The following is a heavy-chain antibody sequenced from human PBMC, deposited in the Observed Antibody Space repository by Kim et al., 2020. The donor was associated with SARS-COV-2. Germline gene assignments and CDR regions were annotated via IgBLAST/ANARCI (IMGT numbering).Heavy chain of an antibody. D-gene: IGHD3-3*01. Sequence: GGSLRLSCAASGFTFSNYGMHWVRQAPGKGLEWVAVIWYDGSNKYYADSVKGRFTISRDNSKNTLYLQMNSLRAEDTAVYYCAGGYDFWSGLNAFNIWGQGTMVTVSS. V-gene: IGHV3-33*01. CDR3: AGGYDFWSGLNAFNI. J-gene: IGHJ3*02. CDR1: GFTFSNYG. CDR2: IWYDGSNK.